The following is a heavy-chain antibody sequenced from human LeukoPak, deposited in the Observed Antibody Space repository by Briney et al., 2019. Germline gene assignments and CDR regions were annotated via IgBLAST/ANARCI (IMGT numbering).Heavy chain of an antibody. V-gene: IGHV4-59*01. CDR2: IHYSGST. CDR3: ARGSDYYGSGIKYNWFDA. D-gene: IGHD3-10*01. CDR1: GGSISTYY. Sequence: SETLSLTCTVSGGSISTYYWSWIRQPPGQGLEWIGYIHYSGSTNYNPSLKSRVTISVDTSKNQISLNLKSVTAADTAVYYCARGSDYYGSGIKYNWFDAWGQGTLVTVSS. J-gene: IGHJ5*02.